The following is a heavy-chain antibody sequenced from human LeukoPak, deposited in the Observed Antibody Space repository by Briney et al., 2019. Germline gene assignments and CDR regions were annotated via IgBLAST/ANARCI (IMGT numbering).Heavy chain of an antibody. CDR3: AREFWSGYYGY. J-gene: IGHJ4*02. V-gene: IGHV4-59*01. D-gene: IGHD3-3*01. Sequence: PSETLSLTCTVSGGSISSYYWSWIRQPPGKGLEWIGYIYYSGSTNYNPSLKSRVTISVDTSKNQFSLKLSSVTAADTAVYYCAREFWSGYYGYWGQGTLVTFSS. CDR2: IYYSGST. CDR1: GGSISSYY.